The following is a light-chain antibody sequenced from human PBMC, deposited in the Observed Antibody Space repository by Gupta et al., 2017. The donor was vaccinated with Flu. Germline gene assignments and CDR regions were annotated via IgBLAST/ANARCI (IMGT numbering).Light chain of an antibody. CDR3: QSYHSTNPGV. Sequence: NFMLTQPHSVSESTVQTVTISCTRRSGNIASNYVQWYHQRPGRSPTHVIYENNQRPSGGPDRFSGSIDRASNSASLTISGLKPEDEADYYGQSYHSTNPGVFGGGTKLTVL. J-gene: IGLJ3*02. V-gene: IGLV6-57*01. CDR2: ENN. CDR1: SGNIASNY.